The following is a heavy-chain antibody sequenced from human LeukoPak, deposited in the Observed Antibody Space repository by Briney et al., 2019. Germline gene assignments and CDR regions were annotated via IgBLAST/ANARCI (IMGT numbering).Heavy chain of an antibody. J-gene: IGHJ5*02. CDR2: INHSGST. Sequence: SETLSLICAVYGGSFSGYFWNWIRQPPGKGLEWIGEINHSGSTNYNPSLKSRVTISVDTSKNQFSLKLSSVTAADTAVYYCARGLQAYSSSWYALVNWFDPWGQGTLVTVSS. D-gene: IGHD6-13*01. V-gene: IGHV4-34*01. CDR3: ARGLQAYSSSWYALVNWFDP. CDR1: GGSFSGYF.